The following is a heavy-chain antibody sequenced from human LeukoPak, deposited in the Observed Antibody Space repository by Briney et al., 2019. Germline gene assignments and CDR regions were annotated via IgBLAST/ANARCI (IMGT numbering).Heavy chain of an antibody. CDR3: ARDALGSSSWVDY. CDR2: INPNSGGT. Sequence: ASVTVSCKASGYTFTGYYMHWVRQAPGQGLEWMGWINPNSGGTNYAQKFQGRVTMTRDTPISTAYMELSRLRPDDTAVYYCARDALGSSSWVDYWGQGTLVTVSS. J-gene: IGHJ4*02. CDR1: GYTFTGYY. D-gene: IGHD6-13*01. V-gene: IGHV1-2*02.